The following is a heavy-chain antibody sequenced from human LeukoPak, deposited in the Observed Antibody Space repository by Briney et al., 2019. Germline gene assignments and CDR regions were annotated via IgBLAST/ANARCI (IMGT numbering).Heavy chain of an antibody. V-gene: IGHV1-58*02. CDR1: GFTFTSSA. CDR2: IVVGSGNT. D-gene: IGHD2-15*01. J-gene: IGHJ5*02. Sequence: ASVKVSCKASGFTFTSSAMQWLRQARGQRLEWIGWIVVGSGNTNYAQKFQERVTITRGMSASTAYMELSSLRSEDTAVYYCAADGVVAHHNWFDPWGQGTLVTVCS. CDR3: AADGVVAHHNWFDP.